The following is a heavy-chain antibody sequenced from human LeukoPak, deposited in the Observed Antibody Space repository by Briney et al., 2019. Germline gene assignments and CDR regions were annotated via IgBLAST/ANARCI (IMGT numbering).Heavy chain of an antibody. Sequence: GGSLRLSCTASGFTFSSYWMHWVRQAPGKGLVWVSRINSDGGSTSYADSVKGRFTISRDNAKNTLYLQMNSLRAEDTAVYYCARRIQGIAPYYFDYSGQGTLVSVSS. V-gene: IGHV3-74*01. CDR2: INSDGGST. D-gene: IGHD2-15*01. J-gene: IGHJ4*02. CDR1: GFTFSSYW. CDR3: ARRIQGIAPYYFDY.